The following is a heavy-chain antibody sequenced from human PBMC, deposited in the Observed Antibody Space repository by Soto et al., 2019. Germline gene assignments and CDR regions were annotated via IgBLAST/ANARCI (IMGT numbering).Heavy chain of an antibody. CDR1: GYSFTTYW. CDR3: ARLTSYYYLDV. Sequence: GESLKISCKGSGYSFTTYWIGWVRQMPGKGLEWMGIIYPGDSDTRYSPSFQGQVTMSADKSISTAFLQWSSLKASDTAIYYCARLTSYYYLDVWGKGTTVTVSS. CDR2: IYPGDSDT. V-gene: IGHV5-51*01. J-gene: IGHJ6*03.